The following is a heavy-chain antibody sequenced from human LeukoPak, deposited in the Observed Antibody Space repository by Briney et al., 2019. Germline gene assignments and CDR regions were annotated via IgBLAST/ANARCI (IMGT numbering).Heavy chain of an antibody. CDR3: ARSGEWYDY. J-gene: IGHJ4*02. D-gene: IGHD3-3*01. CDR1: GFTFSSYS. Sequence: GGSLRLSCAASGFTFSSYSMNWVRQAPGKGPEWLSYISSSSSTIYYADSVKGRFTISRDNAKNSLSLQMNSLRAEDTAVYYCARSGEWYDYWGQGTLITVSS. V-gene: IGHV3-48*01. CDR2: ISSSSSTI.